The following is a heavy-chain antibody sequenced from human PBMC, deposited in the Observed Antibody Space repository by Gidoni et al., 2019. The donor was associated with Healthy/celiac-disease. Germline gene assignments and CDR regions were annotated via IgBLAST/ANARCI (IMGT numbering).Heavy chain of an antibody. CDR1: GFTFSRYA. CDR2: SSGSGGST. Sequence: EVQLLESGGGLVQPGGSLRLSCAASGFTFSRYAMSWVRQAPGKGLEWVSASSGSGGSTYYADSVKGRFTISRDNSKNTLYLQMNSLRAEDTAVYYCAKDQGYCSGGSCYLGFEFDYWGQGTLVTVSS. J-gene: IGHJ4*02. CDR3: AKDQGYCSGGSCYLGFEFDY. V-gene: IGHV3-23*01. D-gene: IGHD2-15*01.